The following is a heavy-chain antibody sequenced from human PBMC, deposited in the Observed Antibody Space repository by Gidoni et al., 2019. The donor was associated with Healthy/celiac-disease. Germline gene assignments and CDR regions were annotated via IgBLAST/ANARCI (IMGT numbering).Heavy chain of an antibody. CDR1: GGSCRGYY. V-gene: IGHV4-34*01. D-gene: IGHD6-19*01. CDR2: INHSGST. CDR3: ARDGMTVACTAYGAFDI. Sequence: QVQLQQCGAGLFKPSETLCLTCAVVGGSCRGYYWSWIRQPPGKGLEWIGDINHSGSTNYNPSLKSRVTISLDTSNNQFSLKLISVPAADTAVYYCARDGMTVACTAYGAFDIWGQGTMVTVSS. J-gene: IGHJ3*02.